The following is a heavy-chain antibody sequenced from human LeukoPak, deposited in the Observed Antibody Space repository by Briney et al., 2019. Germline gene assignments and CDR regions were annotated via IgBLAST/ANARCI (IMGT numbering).Heavy chain of an antibody. V-gene: IGHV4-34*01. J-gene: IGHJ4*02. D-gene: IGHD3-22*01. CDR1: GGSFSGYY. Sequence: SETLSLTCAVYGGSFSGYYWSWIRQPPGKGLEWIGEINHSGSTNYNPSLKSRVTISVDTSKNQFSLKLSSVTAADTAVYYCARGRGYSYGYQYYYDRSGYFVFDYWGQGTLVTVSS. CDR3: ARGRGYSYGYQYYYDRSGYFVFDY. CDR2: INHSGST.